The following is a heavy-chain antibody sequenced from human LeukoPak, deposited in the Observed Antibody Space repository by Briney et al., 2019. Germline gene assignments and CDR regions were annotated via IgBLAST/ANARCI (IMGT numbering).Heavy chain of an antibody. CDR1: GGSISSYY. CDR3: ARDKGDYGDYYWFDP. D-gene: IGHD4-17*01. CDR2: IYYSGST. V-gene: IGHV4-59*01. Sequence: KPSETLSLTCTVSGGSISSYYWSWIRQPPGKGLEWIGYIYYSGSTNYNPSLKSRVTISVDTSKKQFSLKLRSVTAADTAVYYCARDKGDYGDYYWFDPWGQGTLVTVSS. J-gene: IGHJ5*02.